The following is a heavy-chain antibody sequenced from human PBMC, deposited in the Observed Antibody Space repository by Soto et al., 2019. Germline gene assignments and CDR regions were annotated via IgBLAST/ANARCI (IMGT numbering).Heavy chain of an antibody. CDR3: TVPDCSGGSCYPPYDAFDI. CDR1: GYTLTELS. J-gene: IGHJ3*02. D-gene: IGHD2-15*01. V-gene: IGHV1-24*01. CDR2: FDPEDGET. Sequence: GASVKVSCKVSGYTLTELSMHWVRQAPGKGXEWMGGFDPEDGETIYAQKFQGRVTMTEDTSTDTAYMELSSLRSEDTAVYYCTVPDCSGGSCYPPYDAFDIWGQGTMVTVS.